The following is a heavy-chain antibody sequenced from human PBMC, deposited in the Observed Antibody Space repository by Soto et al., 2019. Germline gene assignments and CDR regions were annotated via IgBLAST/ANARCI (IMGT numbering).Heavy chain of an antibody. J-gene: IGHJ5*02. CDR2: IIPIFGTA. D-gene: IGHD2-21*02. CDR1: GGTFSSYA. Sequence: ASVKVSCKASGGTFSSYAISWVRQAPGQGLEWMGGIIPIFGTANYAQKFQGRVTITADKSTSTAYMELSSLRSEDTAVYYCARTPRCGGDCYQNWFDPWGQGTLVTVSS. V-gene: IGHV1-69*06. CDR3: ARTPRCGGDCYQNWFDP.